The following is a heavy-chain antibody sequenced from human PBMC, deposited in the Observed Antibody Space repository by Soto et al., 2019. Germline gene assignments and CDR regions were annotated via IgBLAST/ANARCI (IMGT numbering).Heavy chain of an antibody. CDR3: ARDGYYYDSSGYYYPYYYYRMDV. D-gene: IGHD3-22*01. CDR1: GFTFSRYS. J-gene: IGHJ6*02. Sequence: GGSLRLSCAASGFTFSRYSMNWGRQAPGKGLEWVSSISSSSSYIYYADSVKGRFTISSDNAKNSLYLQMNSLRAEDTAVYYCARDGYYYDSSGYYYPYYYYRMDVWGQGTTVTVSS. CDR2: ISSSSSYI. V-gene: IGHV3-21*01.